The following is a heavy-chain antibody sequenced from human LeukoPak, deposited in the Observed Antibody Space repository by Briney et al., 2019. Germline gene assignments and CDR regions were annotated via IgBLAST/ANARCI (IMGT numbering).Heavy chain of an antibody. CDR2: LNDDGSTT. CDR1: GFTFSSSW. J-gene: IGHJ4*02. Sequence: GGSLRLSCAASGFTFSSSWMHWVRQSPGKGLVWVSRLNDDGSTTTYADSVKGRFTISRDNSKNTLYLQMNSLRAEDTAVYYCAKLPTGSSWNGRVDYWGQGTLVTVSS. D-gene: IGHD6-13*01. CDR3: AKLPTGSSWNGRVDY. V-gene: IGHV3-74*01.